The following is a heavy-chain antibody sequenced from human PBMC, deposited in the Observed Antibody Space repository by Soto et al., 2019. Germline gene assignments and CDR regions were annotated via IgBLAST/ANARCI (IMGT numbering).Heavy chain of an antibody. CDR3: AKEDSSGWRHAFDI. V-gene: IGHV3-9*01. CDR1: GFTFDDYA. Sequence: EVQLVVSGGGLVQPGRSLRLSCAASGFTFDDYAMHWVRQAPGKGLEWVSGISWNSGSIGYADSVKGRFTISRDNAKNSLYLQMNSLRAEDTALYYCAKEDSSGWRHAFDIWGQGTMVTVSS. D-gene: IGHD3-22*01. J-gene: IGHJ3*02. CDR2: ISWNSGSI.